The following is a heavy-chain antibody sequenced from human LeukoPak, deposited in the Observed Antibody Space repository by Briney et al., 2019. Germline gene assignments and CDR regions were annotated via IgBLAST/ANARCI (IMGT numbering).Heavy chain of an antibody. Sequence: GGSLRLSCAASGFTFSSYAMHWVRQAPGKGLEWVANINQDGRGRYYVDSVQGRFIISRDNAQNSVHLQMNSLRAEDTAVYYCATRYCSIAACRASSYKCMDDWGKGTTVIVSS. J-gene: IGHJ6*04. D-gene: IGHD2-2*01. CDR1: GFTFSSYA. CDR3: ATRYCSIAACRASSYKCMDD. CDR2: INQDGRGR. V-gene: IGHV3-7*01.